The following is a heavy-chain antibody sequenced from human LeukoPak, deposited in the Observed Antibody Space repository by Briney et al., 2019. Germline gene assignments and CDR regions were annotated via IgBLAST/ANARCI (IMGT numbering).Heavy chain of an antibody. D-gene: IGHD3-3*01. CDR3: ARDHAHYDFWSGYYLDV. CDR1: GGSISSGSYY. V-gene: IGHV4-61*02. J-gene: IGHJ6*04. Sequence: SQTLSLTCTVSGGSISSGSYYWSWIRQPAGKGLEWIGRIYTSGSTNYNPSLKSRVTISVDTSKNQFSLKLSSVTAADTAVYYCARDHAHYDFWSGYYLDVWGKGTTVTASS. CDR2: IYTSGST.